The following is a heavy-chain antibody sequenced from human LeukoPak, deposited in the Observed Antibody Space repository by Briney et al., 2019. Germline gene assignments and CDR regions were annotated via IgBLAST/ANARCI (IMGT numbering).Heavy chain of an antibody. J-gene: IGHJ4*02. CDR3: ARNAYYYDSSGYSTPAFDY. D-gene: IGHD3-22*01. V-gene: IGHV4-4*07. CDR1: GGSISSYY. Sequence: SETLSLTCTVSGGSISSYYWSWIRQPAGKGLEWIGRIYTSGSTNYNPSLKSRVTMSVDTSKNQFSLKLSSVTAADTAVYYCARNAYYYDSSGYSTPAFDYWGQGTLVTVSS. CDR2: IYTSGST.